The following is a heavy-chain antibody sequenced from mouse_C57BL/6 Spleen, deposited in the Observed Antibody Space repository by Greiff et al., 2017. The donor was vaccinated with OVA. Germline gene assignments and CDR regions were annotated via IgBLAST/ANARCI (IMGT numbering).Heavy chain of an antibody. Sequence: VQLQQSGPELVKPGASVKISCKASGYTFTDYYMNWVKQSHGKSLEWIGDINPNNGGTSYNQKFKGKATLTVDKSSSTAYMELRSLTSEDSAVYYCARLVITTVVAPFDVWGTGTTVTVSS. CDR2: INPNNGGT. J-gene: IGHJ1*03. D-gene: IGHD1-1*01. CDR3: ARLVITTVVAPFDV. CDR1: GYTFTDYY. V-gene: IGHV1-26*01.